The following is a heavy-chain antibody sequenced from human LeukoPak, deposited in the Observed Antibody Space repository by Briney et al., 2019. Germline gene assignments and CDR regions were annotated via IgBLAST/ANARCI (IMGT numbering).Heavy chain of an antibody. Sequence: PSETLSLTCTVSGGSISSSSYYWGWIRQPPGKGLEWIGSIYYSGSTYYNPSLKRRVTISVDTSKNQFSLNLSSVTAADTAVYYCAREETTVTTIDYWGQGTLVTVSS. CDR3: AREETTVTTIDY. CDR2: IYYSGST. V-gene: IGHV4-39*02. D-gene: IGHD4-17*01. J-gene: IGHJ4*02. CDR1: GGSISSSSYY.